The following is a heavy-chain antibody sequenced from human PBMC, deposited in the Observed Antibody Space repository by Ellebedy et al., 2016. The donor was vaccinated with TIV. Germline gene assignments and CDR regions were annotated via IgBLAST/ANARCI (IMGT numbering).Heavy chain of an antibody. D-gene: IGHD3-22*01. CDR3: ATLGLFSFDY. Sequence: GGSLRLXCAASGFTFSSYAMSWVRQAPGKGLEWVSSISSSSSYIYYADSVKGRFTISRDNAKNTLYLQMNSLRAEDTAVYYCATLGLFSFDYWGQGTLVTVSS. CDR2: ISSSSSYI. J-gene: IGHJ4*02. CDR1: GFTFSSYA. V-gene: IGHV3-21*01.